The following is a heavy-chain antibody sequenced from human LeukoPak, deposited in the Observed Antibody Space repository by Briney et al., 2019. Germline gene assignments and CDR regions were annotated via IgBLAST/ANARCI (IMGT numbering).Heavy chain of an antibody. CDR2: ICNSGGT. Sequence: PSDTLSLTCTVSGDSISTYYWSWIRQPPGKGLEWIGCICNSGGTNYNPSLKSRVTISVDTSKNQFSLNLSSVTAADTAVYYCARASMTTVFWFDPWGQGTLVTVSS. J-gene: IGHJ5*02. V-gene: IGHV4-4*09. D-gene: IGHD4-11*01. CDR3: ARASMTTVFWFDP. CDR1: GDSISTYY.